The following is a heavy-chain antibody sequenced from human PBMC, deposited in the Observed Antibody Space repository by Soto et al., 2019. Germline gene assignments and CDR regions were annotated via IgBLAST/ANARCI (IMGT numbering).Heavy chain of an antibody. Sequence: GASVKVSCKTSGYTFTTYAMHWVRQAPGQRLEWMGWINAGGGDTKYSQRFQGRVTISRDTSASTVYMELSSLTPEDTAVYYCARGRVVRGVKTSVPHDFWGQGTLVTVSS. D-gene: IGHD3-10*01. CDR2: INAGGGDT. CDR3: ARGRVVRGVKTSVPHDF. J-gene: IGHJ4*02. V-gene: IGHV1-3*01. CDR1: GYTFTTYA.